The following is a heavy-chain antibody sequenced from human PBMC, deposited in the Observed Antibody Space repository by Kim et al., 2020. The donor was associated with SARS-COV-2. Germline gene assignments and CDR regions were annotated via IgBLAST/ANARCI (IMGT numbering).Heavy chain of an antibody. Sequence: GGSLRLSCAASGFTVSSNYMSWVRQAPGKGLEWVSGIYSGGSTYYADSVKGRFTISRDNSKNTLYLQMNSLRAEDTAVYYCARAPLYYDYGMDVWGQGTTVPVSS. CDR3: ARAPLYYDYGMDV. J-gene: IGHJ6*02. V-gene: IGHV3-66*01. CDR2: IYSGGST. CDR1: GFTVSSNY.